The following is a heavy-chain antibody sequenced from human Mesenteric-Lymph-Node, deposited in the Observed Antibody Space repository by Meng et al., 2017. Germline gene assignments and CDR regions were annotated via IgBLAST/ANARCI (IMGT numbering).Heavy chain of an antibody. Sequence: GESLKISCAASGFPFSTYWMHWVRQAPGKGLVWVSRINEDGTITNYADAMKGRLTISRDNAKNTPYLQISSLRAEDTAVYYCAKDHLREGQQLDYWGQGTLVTVSS. J-gene: IGHJ4*02. CDR2: INEDGTIT. CDR3: AKDHLREGQQLDY. D-gene: IGHD1-1*01. V-gene: IGHV3-74*01. CDR1: GFPFSTYW.